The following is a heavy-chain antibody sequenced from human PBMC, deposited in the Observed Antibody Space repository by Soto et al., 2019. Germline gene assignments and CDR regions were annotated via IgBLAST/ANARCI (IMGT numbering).Heavy chain of an antibody. CDR1: GGSISSGGYY. CDR2: IYYSGST. V-gene: IGHV4-31*03. J-gene: IGHJ4*02. D-gene: IGHD1-26*01. Sequence: PSETLSLTCTVSGGSISSGGYYWSWIRQHPGKGLEWIGYIYYSGSTYYNPSLKSRVTISVDTSKNQFSLKLSSVTAADTAVYYCARDGGGGSYPFDYWGQGTLVTVSS. CDR3: ARDGGGGSYPFDY.